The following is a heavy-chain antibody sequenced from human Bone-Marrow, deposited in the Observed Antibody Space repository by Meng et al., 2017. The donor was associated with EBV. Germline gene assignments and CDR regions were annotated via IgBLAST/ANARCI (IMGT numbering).Heavy chain of an antibody. V-gene: IGHV1-69*01. CDR3: ARFPNNYDSSGYGY. CDR2: IIPIFGTA. Sequence: QVQLVRSGAEGRNPGSSVKVACKASGGTFSSYAISWVRQAPGQGLEWMGGIIPIFGTANYAQKFQGRVTITADESTSTAYMELSSLRSEDTAVYYCARFPNNYDSSGYGYWGQGTLVTVSS. D-gene: IGHD3-22*01. CDR1: GGTFSSYA. J-gene: IGHJ4*02.